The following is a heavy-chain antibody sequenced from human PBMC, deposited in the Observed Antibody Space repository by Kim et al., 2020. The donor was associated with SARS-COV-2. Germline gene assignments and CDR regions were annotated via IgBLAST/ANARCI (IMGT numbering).Heavy chain of an antibody. Sequence: LKRRVTISVDTSKNQFSLKLSSVTAADMAVYYCARDPLSSSGWYGYGMDVWGQGTTVIVSS. D-gene: IGHD6-19*01. V-gene: IGHV4-59*01. CDR3: ARDPLSSSGWYGYGMDV. J-gene: IGHJ6*02.